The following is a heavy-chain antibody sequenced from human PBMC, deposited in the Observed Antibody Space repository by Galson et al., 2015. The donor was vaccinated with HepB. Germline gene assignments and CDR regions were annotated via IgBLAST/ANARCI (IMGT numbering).Heavy chain of an antibody. CDR1: GFTFSSYA. D-gene: IGHD6-13*01. Sequence: SLRLSCAASGFTFSSYAMHWVRQAPGKGLEWVAVISYDGSNKYYADSVKGRFTISRDNSKNTLYLQMNSLRAEGTAVYYCARGSGSSWPRPFDPWGQGTLVTVSS. CDR2: ISYDGSNK. CDR3: ARGSGSSWPRPFDP. V-gene: IGHV3-30*04. J-gene: IGHJ5*02.